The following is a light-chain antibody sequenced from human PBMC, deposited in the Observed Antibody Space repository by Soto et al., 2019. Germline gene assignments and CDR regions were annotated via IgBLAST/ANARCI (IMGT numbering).Light chain of an antibody. CDR2: LEGSGTY. CDR3: ETWDSNGHEGV. Sequence: QSVLTQSSSASASLGSSVKLTCTLSSGHSSYIIAWHQQQPAKAPRYLMKLEGSGTYNKGSGVPDRFSGSSSGADRYLTISNRLLDDEADYYRETWDSNGHEGVFGGGTKVTVL. CDR1: SGHSSYI. V-gene: IGLV4-60*02. J-gene: IGLJ3*02.